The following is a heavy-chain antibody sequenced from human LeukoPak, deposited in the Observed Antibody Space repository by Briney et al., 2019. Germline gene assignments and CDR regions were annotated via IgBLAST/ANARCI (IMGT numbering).Heavy chain of an antibody. CDR2: LKSRTDGGTT. CDR1: GFIFSDAW. CDR3: TTSNCGGDCYSGWYFDL. D-gene: IGHD2-21*02. V-gene: IGHV3-15*01. Sequence: PGGSLRLSCAASGFIFSDAWMSWVRQAPGKGLEWIGRLKSRTDGGTTDYTAPVKGRFTISRDDPKNTLFLQMNSLKIEDTAVYYCTTSNCGGDCYSGWYFDLWGRGTLVTVSS. J-gene: IGHJ2*01.